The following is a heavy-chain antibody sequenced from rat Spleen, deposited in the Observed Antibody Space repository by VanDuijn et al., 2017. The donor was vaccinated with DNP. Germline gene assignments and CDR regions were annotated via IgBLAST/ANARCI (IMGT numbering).Heavy chain of an antibody. D-gene: IGHD1-2*01. CDR1: GFTFSNHV. CDR3: ARHEDYSSYIYGFAY. CDR2: ISTGGGIT. V-gene: IGHV5S13*01. Sequence: EVQLVESGGGLVQPGRSLTLSCAVSGFTFSNHVMAWVRQAPTKGLEWVASISTGGGITYYRDSVKGRFTISRDDAKNTQYLQMDSLRSEDTATYYCARHEDYSSYIYGFAYWGQGTLVTVSS. J-gene: IGHJ3*01.